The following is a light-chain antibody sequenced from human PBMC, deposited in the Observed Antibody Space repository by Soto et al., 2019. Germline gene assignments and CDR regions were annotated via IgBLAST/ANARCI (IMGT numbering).Light chain of an antibody. CDR3: QHYNSYSEA. CDR2: KAS. J-gene: IGKJ1*01. CDR1: QTISSW. Sequence: DIQMTQSPSTLSGSVGDRVTIPCRASQTISSWLAWYQQKPGKAPKLLIYKASTLKSGVPSGFSGSGSGTEFTLTISSLQPDDFATYYCQHYNSYSEAFGQGTKVDI. V-gene: IGKV1-5*03.